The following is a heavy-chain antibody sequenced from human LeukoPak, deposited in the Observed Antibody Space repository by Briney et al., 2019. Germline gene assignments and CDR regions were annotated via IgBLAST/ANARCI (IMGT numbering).Heavy chain of an antibody. CDR2: IIPIFGTA. Sequence: SVKVSCKASGGTFSSYAISWVRQAPGQGLEWMGGIIPIFGTANYAQKFQGRVTITADKSTSTAYMELSSLRSEDTAVYYCAKTPPGGDVDHWGEGTLVTVSS. CDR3: AKTPPGGDVDH. V-gene: IGHV1-69*06. CDR1: GGTFSSYA. J-gene: IGHJ4*02. D-gene: IGHD3-16*01.